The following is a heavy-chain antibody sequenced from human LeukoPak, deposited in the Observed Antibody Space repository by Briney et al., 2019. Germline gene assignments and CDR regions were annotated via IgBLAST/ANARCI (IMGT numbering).Heavy chain of an antibody. V-gene: IGHV1-2*02. CDR1: GYTFTAYY. Sequence: ASVKVSCKASGYTFTAYYMHWVRQAPGQGLEYMGWINPDSGGTNYAQKFQGRVTMTRDTSISTVYMELTRLRSDDTAVYYCAREGGYDILTGYQDYWGQGTLVTVSS. CDR2: INPDSGGT. J-gene: IGHJ4*02. CDR3: AREGGYDILTGYQDY. D-gene: IGHD3-9*01.